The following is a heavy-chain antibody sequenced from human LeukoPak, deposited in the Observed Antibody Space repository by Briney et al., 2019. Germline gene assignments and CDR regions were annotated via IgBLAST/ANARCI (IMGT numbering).Heavy chain of an antibody. Sequence: SVKVSCKASGYTFTSYDINWVRQAPGQGLEWMGGIIPIFGTANYAQNFQGRVTITADESTSTAYMELSSLRSEDTAVYYCARDQYYDSSGYFFWFDPWGQGTLVTVSS. CDR2: IIPIFGTA. CDR3: ARDQYYDSSGYFFWFDP. CDR1: GYTFTSYD. D-gene: IGHD3-22*01. V-gene: IGHV1-69*13. J-gene: IGHJ5*02.